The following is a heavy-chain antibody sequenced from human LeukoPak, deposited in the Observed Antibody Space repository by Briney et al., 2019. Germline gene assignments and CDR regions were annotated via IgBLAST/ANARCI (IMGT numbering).Heavy chain of an antibody. CDR2: ISYDGSNK. Sequence: GGSLRLSCAASGFTFSSYAMHWVRQAPGKGLEWVAVISYDGSNKYYADSVKGRFTISRDNSKNTLYLQMNSLRAEDTAVYYWGRDGAAGTFDYGGQGTLVTVSS. CDR3: GRDGAAGTFDY. CDR1: GFTFSSYA. J-gene: IGHJ4*02. V-gene: IGHV3-30-3*01. D-gene: IGHD6-13*01.